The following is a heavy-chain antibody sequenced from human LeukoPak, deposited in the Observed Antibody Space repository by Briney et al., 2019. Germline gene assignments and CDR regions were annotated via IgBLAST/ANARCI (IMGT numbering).Heavy chain of an antibody. CDR2: INPSGGST. CDR3: ARGYYDSSGYDPGLGY. Sequence: ASVKVSCKASGYTFTSFYMQWVRQAPGQGLEWMGIINPSGGSTNYAQKFQGRVSMTRDTSTSTVYMELSSLRSEDTAMYCCARGYYDSSGYDPGLGYWGQGTLVTVSS. J-gene: IGHJ4*02. CDR1: GYTFTSFY. D-gene: IGHD3-22*01. V-gene: IGHV1-46*01.